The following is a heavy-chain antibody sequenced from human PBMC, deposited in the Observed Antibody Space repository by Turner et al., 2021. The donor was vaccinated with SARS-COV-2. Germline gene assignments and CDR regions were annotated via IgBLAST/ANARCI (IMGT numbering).Heavy chain of an antibody. CDR3: ARSRLSGVDDY. Sequence: QLQLQESGPGLVKPSETLSLPCTVPGGSISSSSYCWGWIRQPPGKGLEWIGSMYYRGSTDYNPSLKSRVTISVDTSKNQFSLKLSSVTAADTAVYYCARSRLSGVDDYWGQGTLVTVSS. CDR1: GGSISSSSYC. J-gene: IGHJ4*02. CDR2: MYYRGST. D-gene: IGHD3-3*01. V-gene: IGHV4-39*01.